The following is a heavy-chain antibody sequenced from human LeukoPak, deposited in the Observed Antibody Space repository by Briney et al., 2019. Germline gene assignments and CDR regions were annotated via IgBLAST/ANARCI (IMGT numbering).Heavy chain of an antibody. Sequence: SETLSLTCTVSGGSISSYYWSWIRQPAGKGLEWIGRIYTSGSTNYNPSLKSRVTMSVDTSKNQFSLKLSSVTAADTAVYYCARGLDCSSTSCYTYYSYMDVWGKGTTVTVSS. CDR1: GGSISSYY. J-gene: IGHJ6*03. CDR3: ARGLDCSSTSCYTYYSYMDV. D-gene: IGHD2-2*01. V-gene: IGHV4-4*07. CDR2: IYTSGST.